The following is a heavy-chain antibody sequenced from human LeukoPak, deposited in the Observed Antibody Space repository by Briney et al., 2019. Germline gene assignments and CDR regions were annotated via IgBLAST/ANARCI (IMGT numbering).Heavy chain of an antibody. D-gene: IGHD1-7*01. CDR3: AKDKSKGELRGNEFDY. J-gene: IGHJ4*02. CDR1: GFTFTSYA. V-gene: IGHV3-23*01. Sequence: PGGSLRLSCAASGFTFTSYAMSWVRQAPGKGLEWVSAISGSGVSTYYADSVKGRFTISRDNSKNTLYLHMNSLSAEDTALYYCAKDKSKGELRGNEFDYWGQGTLVIVSS. CDR2: ISGSGVST.